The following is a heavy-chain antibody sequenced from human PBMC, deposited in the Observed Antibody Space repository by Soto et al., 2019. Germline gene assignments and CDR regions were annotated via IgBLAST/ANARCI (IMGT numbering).Heavy chain of an antibody. V-gene: IGHV3-33*06. CDR1: GFTFSRYG. Sequence: QVQLVESGGGVVQPGRSLRLSCAASGFTFSRYGMHWVRQAPGKGLECVAIIWYDGSNKWYADSVRGRFTISRDNSKNMLYLQMDSLRAEDTAVYYCAKDVGNIGSGWVQGTLVTVSS. J-gene: IGHJ4*02. CDR3: AKDVGNIGSG. CDR2: IWYDGSNK. D-gene: IGHD3-10*01.